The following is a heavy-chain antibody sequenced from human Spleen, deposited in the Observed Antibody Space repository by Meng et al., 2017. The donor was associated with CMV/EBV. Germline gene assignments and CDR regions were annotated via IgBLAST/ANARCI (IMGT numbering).Heavy chain of an antibody. CDR3: ARVLTIFGVVIIPDWFDP. CDR1: GGSISSYY. J-gene: IGHJ5*02. V-gene: IGHV4-59*08. Sequence: SETLSLTCTVSGGSISSYYWSWIRQPPGKGLEWIGYIYYSGSTNYNPSLKSRVTISVDTSKNQFSLKLSSVTAADTAVYYCARVLTIFGVVIIPDWFDPWGQGTLVTVSS. CDR2: IYYSGST. D-gene: IGHD3-3*01.